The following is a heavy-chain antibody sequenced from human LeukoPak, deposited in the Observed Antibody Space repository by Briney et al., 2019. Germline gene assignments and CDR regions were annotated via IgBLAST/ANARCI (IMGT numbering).Heavy chain of an antibody. V-gene: IGHV4-34*01. CDR2: INHSGTT. J-gene: IGHJ4*02. Sequence: SETLSLTCAVYGGSLSDYYWSWIRQSPGKGLEWIGEINHSGTTNYNPSLKSRVSISVDTSKNQFSLKLTSVTAADTAVYYCAADASYNLNSSGLDYWGQGTLVTVSS. CDR1: GGSLSDYY. CDR3: AADASYNLNSSGLDY. D-gene: IGHD1-20*01.